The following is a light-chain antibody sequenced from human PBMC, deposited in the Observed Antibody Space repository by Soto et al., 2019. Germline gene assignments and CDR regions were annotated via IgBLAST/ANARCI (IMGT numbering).Light chain of an antibody. Sequence: QSALTQPASVSGSPGQSITVSFTGTSSDIGTYNYVSWYQQHPGKAPKVIIYDVNNRPSGVSNRFSGSKSGNTAYLTISGLQGEDEADYYCASFTTSSTRVFGTGTQLT. CDR2: DVN. CDR3: ASFTTSSTRV. CDR1: SSDIGTYNY. V-gene: IGLV2-14*01. J-gene: IGLJ1*01.